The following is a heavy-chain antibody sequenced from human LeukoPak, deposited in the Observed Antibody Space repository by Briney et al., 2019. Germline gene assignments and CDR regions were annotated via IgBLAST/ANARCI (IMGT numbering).Heavy chain of an antibody. CDR1: GGTFSSYA. CDR2: IIPIFGTA. J-gene: IGHJ3*02. CDR3: ARAGVLRRGYSGYDNAFDI. V-gene: IGHV1-69*05. D-gene: IGHD5-12*01. Sequence: SVKVSCKASGGTFSSYAISWVRQAPGQGLEWMGRIIPIFGTANYAQKFQGRVTITTDESTCTAYMELSSLRSEDTAVYYCARAGVLRRGYSGYDNAFDIWGQGTMVTVSS.